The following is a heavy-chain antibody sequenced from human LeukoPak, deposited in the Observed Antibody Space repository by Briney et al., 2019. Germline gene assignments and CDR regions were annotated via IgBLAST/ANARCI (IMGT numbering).Heavy chain of an antibody. D-gene: IGHD1-26*01. CDR1: GYTFTNYY. CDR3: AREDDTGRYMGDDAFDI. J-gene: IGHJ3*02. CDR2: IIPMSDTA. Sequence: SVRVSCKASGYTFTNYYIHWVRQATGQGLEWMGGIIPMSDTANYPQKFRGRLTITADIPTSTVYMELSSLRSEDTAVYYCAREDDTGRYMGDDAFDIWGQGTMVTVSS. V-gene: IGHV1-69*06.